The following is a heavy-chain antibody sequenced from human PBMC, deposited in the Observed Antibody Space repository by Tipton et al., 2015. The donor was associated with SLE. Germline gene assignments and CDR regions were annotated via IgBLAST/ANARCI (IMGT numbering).Heavy chain of an antibody. CDR1: GYSISSGYY. CDR2: IYHSGST. V-gene: IGHV4-38-2*01. Sequence: TLSLTCAVSGYSISSGYYWTWIRQPPGKGLEWIGSIYHSGSTYYNPSLKSRVNTSVDMSKNKFSLKRTSVTAADTAVYYCARGLIASRPPYFDSWGQGTLVIVSS. D-gene: IGHD6-6*01. J-gene: IGHJ4*02. CDR3: ARGLIASRPPYFDS.